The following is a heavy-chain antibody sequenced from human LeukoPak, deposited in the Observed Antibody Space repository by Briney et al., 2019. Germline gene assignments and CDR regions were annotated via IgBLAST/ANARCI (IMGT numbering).Heavy chain of an antibody. V-gene: IGHV1-69*04. J-gene: IGHJ5*02. CDR2: IIPILGIA. Sequence: GASVKVSCKASGGTFSSYAISWVRQAPGQGLEWMGRIIPILGIANYAQKFQGRVTITADKSTSTAYMELSSLRSEDTAVYYCARDEGVYSSSSESWGQGTLVTVSS. CDR1: GGTFSSYA. CDR3: ARDEGVYSSSSES. D-gene: IGHD6-6*01.